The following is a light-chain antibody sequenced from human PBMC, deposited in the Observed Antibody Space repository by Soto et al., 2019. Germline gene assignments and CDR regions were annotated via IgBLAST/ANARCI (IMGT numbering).Light chain of an antibody. Sequence: EIVLTPSPSTLSLSPGERATLSCRASQSVSSCLAWYQQKPGQAPRLLIYDASNRATGIPARFSGGGSGTDVSLIISSLEPEEFAVDYCQQRSNWPSITFGQGARLEIK. J-gene: IGKJ5*01. CDR1: QSVSSC. CDR2: DAS. V-gene: IGKV3-11*01. CDR3: QQRSNWPSIT.